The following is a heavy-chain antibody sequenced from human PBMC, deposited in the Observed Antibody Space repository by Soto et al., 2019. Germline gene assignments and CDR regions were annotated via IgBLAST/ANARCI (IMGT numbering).Heavy chain of an antibody. V-gene: IGHV3-11*01. CDR2: ISRSDNTT. CDR3: ARDLRYSWSYPEY. CDR1: GFTFSDYY. J-gene: IGHJ4*02. D-gene: IGHD1-26*01. Sequence: QVQLVESGGGLVKPGGSLRLSCAASGFTFSDYYMSWIRQAPGKGLEWVSYISRSDNTTFYANSVKGRFTISRDNARNSLYLQMNSLRAEDTAVYYCARDLRYSWSYPEYWGQGTLVTVSS.